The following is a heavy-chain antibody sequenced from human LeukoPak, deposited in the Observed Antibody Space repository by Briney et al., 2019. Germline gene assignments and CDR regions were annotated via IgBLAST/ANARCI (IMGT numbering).Heavy chain of an antibody. CDR3: AVGLYFGVVIRTPHFDY. CDR1: GGTFSSYA. J-gene: IGHJ4*02. V-gene: IGHV1-69*05. D-gene: IGHD3-3*01. CDR2: IIPIFGTA. Sequence: ASVKVSCKASGGTFSSYAISWVRQAPGQGLEWMGGIIPIFGTANYAQKFQGRVTITTDESTTTSYMELSRLRSEDTAVYYCAVGLYFGVVIRTPHFDYWGQGTLVTVSS.